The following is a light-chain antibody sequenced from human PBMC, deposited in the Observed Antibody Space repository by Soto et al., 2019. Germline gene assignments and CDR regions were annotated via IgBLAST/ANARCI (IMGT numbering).Light chain of an antibody. J-gene: IGLJ1*01. V-gene: IGLV2-8*01. CDR3: SSYAGNNNYV. CDR1: SSDVGIYNY. CDR2: EVT. Sequence: QSVLTQPASVSGSPGQSIAISCTGSSSDVGIYNYVSWYQQHPGKAPKLMIYEVTKRPSGVPDRFSGSKSGNTASLTVSGLQADDEADYYCSSYAGNNNYVFGTGTKVTVL.